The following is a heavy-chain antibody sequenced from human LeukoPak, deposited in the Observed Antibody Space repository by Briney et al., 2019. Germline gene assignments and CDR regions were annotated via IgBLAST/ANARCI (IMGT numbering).Heavy chain of an antibody. CDR1: GFTFSSYW. Sequence: PGGSLRLSCAASGFTFSSYWMSWVRQAPGKGLEWVANIKQDGSEKYYVDSVKGRFTISRDNAKNSLYLQMSSLRAEDTAVYYCAREKLRGLRYYYGMDVWGQGTTVTVSS. V-gene: IGHV3-7*01. CDR2: IKQDGSEK. CDR3: AREKLRGLRYYYGMDV. J-gene: IGHJ6*02. D-gene: IGHD5-18*01.